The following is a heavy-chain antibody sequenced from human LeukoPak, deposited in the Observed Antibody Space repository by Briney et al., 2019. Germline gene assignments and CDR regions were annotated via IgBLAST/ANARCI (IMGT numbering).Heavy chain of an antibody. J-gene: IGHJ4*02. CDR1: RFSLSSYS. D-gene: IGHD6-19*01. Sequence: GGSLTLSCAPSRFSLSSYSMNWVRPAPRKGLDWVSTVSRSGCNTYYADSVKGPFTISRDHSENTVHMQINSLRPQGTAVYLLAKSLAVPGSPDYWGQGTLVTVSS. V-gene: IGHV3-23*01. CDR2: VSRSGCNT. CDR3: AKSLAVPGSPDY.